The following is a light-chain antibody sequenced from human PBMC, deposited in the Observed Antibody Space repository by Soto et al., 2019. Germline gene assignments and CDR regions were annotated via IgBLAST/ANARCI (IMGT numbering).Light chain of an antibody. CDR3: QQYKSYSLIT. V-gene: IGKV1-8*01. Sequence: AIRMTQSPSSLSASTGDRVTITCRASQGISSYLAWYQQKPGKAPKLLIYEGSTLQSGVPSRFSGSGSGTEFSLTISSLQPEDFATYFCQQYKSYSLITFGPGTKVDVK. CDR1: QGISSY. CDR2: EGS. J-gene: IGKJ3*01.